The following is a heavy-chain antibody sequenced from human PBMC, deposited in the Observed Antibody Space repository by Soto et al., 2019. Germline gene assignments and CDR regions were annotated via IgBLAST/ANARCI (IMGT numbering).Heavy chain of an antibody. CDR2: ISGSGGST. V-gene: IGHV3-23*01. D-gene: IGHD3-9*01. CDR1: GFTFSSYA. CDR3: AKDPSYDILTGYYLH. Sequence: GGSLRLSCAASGFTFSSYAMSWVRQAPGKGLEWVSAISGSGGSTYYADSVKGRFTISRDNSKNTLYLQMNSLRAEDTAVYYCAKDPSYDILTGYYLHWGQGTLVTVSS. J-gene: IGHJ4*02.